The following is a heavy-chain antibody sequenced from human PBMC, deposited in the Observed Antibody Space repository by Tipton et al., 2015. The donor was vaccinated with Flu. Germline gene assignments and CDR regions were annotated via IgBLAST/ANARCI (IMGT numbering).Heavy chain of an antibody. J-gene: IGHJ5*02. CDR3: ARGAVVGKLSWLDP. V-gene: IGHV4-39*07. Sequence: TLSLTCTVSGGSISSSSYYWGWIRQPPGKGLEWIGSMYYSGSTYYNPSLKSRVTISVDTSKNQFSLKLSSVTAADTAVYYCARGAVVGKLSWLDPWGQGTLVTVSS. CDR1: GGSISSSSYY. D-gene: IGHD2-15*01. CDR2: MYYSGST.